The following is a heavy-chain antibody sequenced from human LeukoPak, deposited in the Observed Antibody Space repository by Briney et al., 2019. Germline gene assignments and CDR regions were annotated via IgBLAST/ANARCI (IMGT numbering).Heavy chain of an antibody. CDR2: ISGSGGST. Sequence: PGGSLRLSCAASGFSFSSFGMSWVRQAPGKGLEWVSAISGSGGSTYYADSVKGRFTISRDNSKNTLYLQMNSLRAEDTAVYYCANSRYMYYGYAFDIWGQGTMVTVSS. V-gene: IGHV3-23*01. CDR1: GFSFSSFG. CDR3: ANSRYMYYGYAFDI. D-gene: IGHD3-10*01. J-gene: IGHJ3*02.